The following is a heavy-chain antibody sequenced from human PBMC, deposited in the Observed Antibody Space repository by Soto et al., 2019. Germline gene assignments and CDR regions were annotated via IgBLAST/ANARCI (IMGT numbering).Heavy chain of an antibody. CDR1: GFSFSSYG. Sequence: QVQLVESGGGVVQPGRSLRLSCAASGFSFSSYGMHWVRQAPGKGLEWVAVILDDGSDKDYTDAVKGRFTISRDNSKNTLYLEMTSLRAEDTAVYYCAIDDDYGDDGLDYWCQGTLVTVSS. D-gene: IGHD4-17*01. V-gene: IGHV3-33*01. J-gene: IGHJ4*02. CDR3: AIDDDYGDDGLDY. CDR2: ILDDGSDK.